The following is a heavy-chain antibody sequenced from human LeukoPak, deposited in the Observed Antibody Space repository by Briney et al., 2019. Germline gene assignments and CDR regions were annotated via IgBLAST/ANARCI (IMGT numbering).Heavy chain of an antibody. D-gene: IGHD5-18*01. CDR2: IYTSGST. CDR3: ARDGYDGDGYYFDY. J-gene: IGHJ4*02. V-gene: IGHV4-4*07. Sequence: PSETLSLTCTVSGGSISGYYWSWIRQPAGKGLEWIGRIYTSGSTNYNPSLKSRVTMSVDTSKNQFSLKLSSVTAADTAVYYCARDGYDGDGYYFDYWGQGTLVTVSS. CDR1: GGSISGYY.